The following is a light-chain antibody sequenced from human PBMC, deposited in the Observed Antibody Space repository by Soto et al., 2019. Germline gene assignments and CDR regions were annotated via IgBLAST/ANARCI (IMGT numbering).Light chain of an antibody. V-gene: IGKV1-5*03. Sequence: DIQMTQSPSTLSASVGDRVTITCRASQSISSWLAWYQQKPGKAPKVLIYKASSLESGVPSRFSGSGSGTEFTLTISSLQPDDFATYYCQQYNNYPFTFGPGTKADIK. CDR1: QSISSW. CDR3: QQYNNYPFT. J-gene: IGKJ3*01. CDR2: KAS.